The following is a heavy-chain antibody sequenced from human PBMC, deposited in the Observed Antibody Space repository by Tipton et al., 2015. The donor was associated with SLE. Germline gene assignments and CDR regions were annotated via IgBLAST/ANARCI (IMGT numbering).Heavy chain of an antibody. J-gene: IGHJ6*01. Sequence: SLRLSCAASGFTFSNYSMNWVRQAPGKGLEWVSSISSSSRYIYYADSVKGRFTISRDNAKNSLYLEMNSLRAEDTAVYYCARCPEGLHLFPYCFDGRDVGVQWSAVSVSS. V-gene: IGHV3-21*01. CDR1: GFTFSNYS. CDR3: ARCPEGLHLFPYCFDGRDV. CDR2: ISSSSRYI. D-gene: IGHD3-3*02.